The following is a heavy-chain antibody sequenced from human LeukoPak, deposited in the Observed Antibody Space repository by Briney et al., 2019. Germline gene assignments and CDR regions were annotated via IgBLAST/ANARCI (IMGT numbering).Heavy chain of an antibody. D-gene: IGHD5-24*01. CDR3: AREGGDGYNYWYYFDY. CDR1: GGTFSSYA. Sequence: GASVKVSCKASGGTFSSYAISWVRQAPGQGLEWMGGIIPIFGTANYAQKFQGRVTITADESTSTAYMELSSLRSEDTAVYYCAREGGDGYNYWYYFDYWGQGTLVTVSS. V-gene: IGHV1-69*13. J-gene: IGHJ4*02. CDR2: IIPIFGTA.